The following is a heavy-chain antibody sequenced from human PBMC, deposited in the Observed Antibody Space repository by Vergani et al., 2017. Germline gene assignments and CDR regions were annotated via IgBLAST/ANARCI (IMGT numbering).Heavy chain of an antibody. J-gene: IGHJ3*02. D-gene: IGHD6-19*01. CDR1: GFTVSSNY. CDR2: IYSGGST. CDR3: ARGRIGGWYGNDAFDI. Sequence: EVQLVESGGGLVQPGGSLRLSCAASGFTVSSNYMSWVRQAPGKGLEWVSVIYSGGSTYYADSVKGRFTISRDNAKNSLYLQMNSLRAEDTAVYYCARGRIGGWYGNDAFDIWGQGTMVTVSS. V-gene: IGHV3-66*01.